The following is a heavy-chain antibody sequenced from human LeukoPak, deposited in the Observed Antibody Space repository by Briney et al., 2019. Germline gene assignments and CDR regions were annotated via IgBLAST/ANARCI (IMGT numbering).Heavy chain of an antibody. V-gene: IGHV3-21*01. D-gene: IGHD5-12*01. CDR1: GFTFSTYS. CDR3: ARGDIVAAPTYPFQ. Sequence: PGGSLRLSCAASGFTFSTYSMNWVRQAPGKGLEWVSSISSSGGYIFDADSVKGRFTISRDNAKNSLYLQMNSLRAEDTAVYYCARGDIVAAPTYPFQWGQGTLVTVSS. CDR2: ISSSGGYI. J-gene: IGHJ4*02.